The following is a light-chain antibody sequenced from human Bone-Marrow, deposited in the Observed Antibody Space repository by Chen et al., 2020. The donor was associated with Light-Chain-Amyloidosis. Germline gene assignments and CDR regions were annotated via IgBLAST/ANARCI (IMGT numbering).Light chain of an antibody. J-gene: IGLJ2*01. CDR2: RDT. Sequence: YELPQPPSVSVSPCQPASITCSGDDLPTKYAYWYQQKPGQAPVLVIHRDTERPSGISERFSGSSSGTTATLTISGVQAEDEADYHCQSADSSGTYEVIFGGGTKLTVL. CDR1: DLPTKY. CDR3: QSADSSGTYEVI. V-gene: IGLV3-25*03.